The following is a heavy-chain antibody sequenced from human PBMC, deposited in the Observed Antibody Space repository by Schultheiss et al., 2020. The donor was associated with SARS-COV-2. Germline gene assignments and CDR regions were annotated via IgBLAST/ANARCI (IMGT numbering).Heavy chain of an antibody. V-gene: IGHV3-13*05. D-gene: IGHD6-6*01. CDR2: IGTAGDP. CDR3: AKDTAAARPDWFDP. CDR1: GFTFSSYD. J-gene: IGHJ5*02. Sequence: GSLRLSCAASGFTFSSYDMHWVRQATGKGLEWVSAIGTAGDPYYPGSVKGRFTISRDNSKNTLYLQMNSLRAEDTAVYYCAKDTAAARPDWFDPWGQGTLVTVSS.